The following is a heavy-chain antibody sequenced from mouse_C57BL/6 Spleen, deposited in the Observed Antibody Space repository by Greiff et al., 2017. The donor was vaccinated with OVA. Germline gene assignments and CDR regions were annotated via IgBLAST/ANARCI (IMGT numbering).Heavy chain of an antibody. CDR2: IDPSDSYT. CDR3: ARGGSSYCGY. Sequence: QVQLQQPGAELVMPGASVKLSCKASGYTFTSYWMHWVKQRPGQGLEWIGEIDPSDSYTNYNQKFKGKSTLTVDKSSSTAYMQLSSLTSEDSAVYYCARGGSSYCGYWGQGATLTVSS. V-gene: IGHV1-69*01. J-gene: IGHJ2*01. CDR1: GYTFTSYW. D-gene: IGHD1-1*01.